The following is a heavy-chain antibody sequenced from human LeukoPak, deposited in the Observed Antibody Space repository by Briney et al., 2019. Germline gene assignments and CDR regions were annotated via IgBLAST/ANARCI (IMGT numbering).Heavy chain of an antibody. V-gene: IGHV4-30-2*01. Sequence: ASQTLSLTCAVSGGSISSGGYSWSWIRQPPGKGLEWIGYIYHSGSTYYNPSLKSRVTISVDRSKNQFSLKLSSVTAADTAVYYCARGLGYCSGGSCYSGRGFDYWGQGTLVTVSS. CDR2: IYHSGST. D-gene: IGHD2-15*01. CDR1: GGSISSGGYS. CDR3: ARGLGYCSGGSCYSGRGFDY. J-gene: IGHJ4*02.